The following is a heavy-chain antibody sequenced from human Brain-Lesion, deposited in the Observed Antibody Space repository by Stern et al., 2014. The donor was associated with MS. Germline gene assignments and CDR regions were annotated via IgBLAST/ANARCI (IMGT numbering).Heavy chain of an antibody. CDR3: ARDCGVGNCAGARGYSYYYGLDV. CDR1: GFSFSSYW. CDR2: IKQDGSEN. D-gene: IGHD2-8*02. J-gene: IGHJ6*02. V-gene: IGHV3-7*01. Sequence: QLVQSGGGLVQPGGSQRLSCAASGFSFSSYWMTWVRQAPGRGPEWVANIKQDGSENYYVDSVKGRFTISRDNAKNSLYLQMHSLRDEDTAVYYCARDCGVGNCAGARGYSYYYGLDVWGQGTTVTVSS.